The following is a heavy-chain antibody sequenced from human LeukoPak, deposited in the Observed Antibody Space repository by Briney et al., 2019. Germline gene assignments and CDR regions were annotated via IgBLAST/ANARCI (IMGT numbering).Heavy chain of an antibody. Sequence: SVKVSCTASGSTFTSYYMHWVRQAPGQGLEWMGIINPSGGSTSYAQTFQGRVTMTRDPSTSTVYMEMSSLRSEDTAVYYCARERYYDSSRHFDYWGQGTLVTVSS. D-gene: IGHD3-22*01. CDR3: ARERYYDSSRHFDY. V-gene: IGHV1-46*03. J-gene: IGHJ4*02. CDR2: INPSGGST. CDR1: GSTFTSYY.